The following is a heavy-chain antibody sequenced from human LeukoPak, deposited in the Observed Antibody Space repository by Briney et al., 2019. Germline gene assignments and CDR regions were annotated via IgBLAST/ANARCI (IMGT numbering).Heavy chain of an antibody. CDR2: ISGDGGST. CDR3: AKDPFYDSSGYYRDAFDI. D-gene: IGHD3-22*01. J-gene: IGHJ3*02. Sequence: PGGSLRLSCAASGFTFDDYAMRWVRQAPGKGLEWVSLISGDGGSTYYADSVKGRFTISRDNSKNSLYLQMNSLRTEDTALYYCAKDPFYDSSGYYRDAFDIWGQGTMVTVSS. CDR1: GFTFDDYA. V-gene: IGHV3-43*02.